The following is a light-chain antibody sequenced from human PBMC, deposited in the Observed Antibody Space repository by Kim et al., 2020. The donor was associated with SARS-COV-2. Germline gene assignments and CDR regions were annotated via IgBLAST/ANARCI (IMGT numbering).Light chain of an antibody. CDR3: QTWGTGIRV. CDR1: SGHSSYA. Sequence: QLVLTQSPSASASLGASVKLTCTLNSGHSSYAIAWHQQQPEKGPRYLMKVNSDGSHSKGDGSPDRFSGSSSGAERYLTISSLQSEDEADYYCQTWGTGIRVFGGGTKVTVL. V-gene: IGLV4-69*01. J-gene: IGLJ3*02. CDR2: VNSDGSH.